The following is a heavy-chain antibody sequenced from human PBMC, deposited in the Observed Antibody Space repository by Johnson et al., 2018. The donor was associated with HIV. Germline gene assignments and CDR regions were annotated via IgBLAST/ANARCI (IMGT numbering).Heavy chain of an antibody. J-gene: IGHJ3*02. V-gene: IGHV3-20*04. Sequence: VQLVESGGVVVQPGGSLRLSCAASGFTFDDYAMHWVRQAPGKGLEWVSGIDWNGGNSGYADSVKGRFTISRDNAKNSLYLQMNSLKTEDTAVYYCTSERFRLPSSLLFTFSIWGQGTMVTVSS. CDR3: TSERFRLPSSLLFTFSI. CDR1: GFTFDDYA. CDR2: IDWNGGNS. D-gene: IGHD6-6*01.